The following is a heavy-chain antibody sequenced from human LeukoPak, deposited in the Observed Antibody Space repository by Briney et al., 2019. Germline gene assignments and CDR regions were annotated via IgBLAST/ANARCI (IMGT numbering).Heavy chain of an antibody. CDR1: GFTFSSYA. J-gene: IGHJ4*02. CDR2: ISGSGGST. Sequence: PGASLRLSCAASGFTFSSYAMSWVRQAPGKGLEWVSAISGSGGSTYYADSVKGRFTISRDNSKNTLYLQMNSLRAGDTAVYYCARGDYGGNEGGFDYWGQRTLVTVSS. V-gene: IGHV3-23*01. D-gene: IGHD4-23*01. CDR3: ARGDYGGNEGGFDY.